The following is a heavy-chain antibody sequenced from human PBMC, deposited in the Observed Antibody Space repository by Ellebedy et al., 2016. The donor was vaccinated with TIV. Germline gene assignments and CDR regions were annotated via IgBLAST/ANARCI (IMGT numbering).Heavy chain of an antibody. J-gene: IGHJ4*02. CDR1: GGSISSSNW. D-gene: IGHD3-9*01. Sequence: SETLSLXXAVSGGSISSSNWWSWVRQPPGKGLEWIGEIYHSGSTNYNPSLKSRVTISVDKSKNQFSLKLSSVTAADTAVYYCARGTFLTGYLSDYWGQGTLVTVSS. V-gene: IGHV4-4*02. CDR2: IYHSGST. CDR3: ARGTFLTGYLSDY.